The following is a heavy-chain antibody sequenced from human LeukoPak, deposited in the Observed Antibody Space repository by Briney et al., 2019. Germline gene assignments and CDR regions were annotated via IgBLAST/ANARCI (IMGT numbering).Heavy chain of an antibody. J-gene: IGHJ4*02. CDR3: ARGGYCSNVVCYTSRSLDY. D-gene: IGHD2-8*01. CDR2: ISGSGSTK. Sequence: GGSLRLSCAASGFTVSSNYMSWVRQAPGKGLEWVSYISGSGSTKYYADSVKGRFTISRDNARNSLYLQMNSLRAEDTAVYYCARGGYCSNVVCYTSRSLDYWGQGTLVTVSS. CDR1: GFTVSSNY. V-gene: IGHV3-11*01.